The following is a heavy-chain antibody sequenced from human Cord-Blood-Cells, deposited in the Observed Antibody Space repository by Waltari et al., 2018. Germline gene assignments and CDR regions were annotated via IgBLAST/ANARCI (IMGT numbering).Heavy chain of an antibody. Sequence: EVQLVESGGGLVQPGGSLRLSCAASGFTFSSYSMNWVRQAPGKGLEWVSYISSSRSTKYDADSVEGRFTISRDKAKNSLYLQMNSLRAEDTAVYYCASVTYGSGSYYNYYYYGMDVWGQGTTVTVSS. V-gene: IGHV3-48*01. CDR2: ISSSRSTK. CDR3: ASVTYGSGSYYNYYYYGMDV. CDR1: GFTFSSYS. D-gene: IGHD3-10*01. J-gene: IGHJ6*02.